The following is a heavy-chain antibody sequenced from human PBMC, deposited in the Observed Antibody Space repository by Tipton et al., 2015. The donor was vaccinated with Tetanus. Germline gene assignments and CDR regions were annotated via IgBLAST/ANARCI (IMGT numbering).Heavy chain of an antibody. CDR1: GGSVSSYY. D-gene: IGHD1-7*01. CDR3: ARDLGTSGFH. CDR2: VSSSGNS. J-gene: IGHJ4*02. V-gene: IGHV4-4*07. Sequence: TLSLTCTVSGGSVSSYYWTWFRQPPGKRLEWIGFVSSSGNSNYSPSLTGRVSMSLDTSKQQFSLSLTSATAADTAVYYCARDLGTSGFHWGQGTLVTVSS.